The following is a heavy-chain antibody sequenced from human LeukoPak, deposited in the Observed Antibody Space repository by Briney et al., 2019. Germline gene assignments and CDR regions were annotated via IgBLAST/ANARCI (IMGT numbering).Heavy chain of an antibody. CDR3: ARGLSCSGDSCYSGWFDL. V-gene: IGHV4-4*07. D-gene: IGHD2-15*01. CDR2: IYTSGGT. CDR1: GGSISSYY. J-gene: IGHJ5*02. Sequence: SETLSLTCTVSGGSISSYYWSWIRQPAGKGLEWIGRIYTSGGTNYNPSLKSRVTISVDTSINQFSLKLSSVTAADTPVYLCARGLSCSGDSCYSGWFDLWGTGTLVSVSS.